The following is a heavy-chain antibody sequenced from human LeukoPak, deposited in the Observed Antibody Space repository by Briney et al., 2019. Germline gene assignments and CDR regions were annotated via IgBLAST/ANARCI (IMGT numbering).Heavy chain of an antibody. D-gene: IGHD3-3*01. CDR1: GFTFSSYA. Sequence: GGSLRLPCAASGFTFSSYAMSWVRQAPGKGLEWVSAISGSGGSTYYADSVKGRFTISRDNSKNTLYLQMNSLRAEDTAVYYRAKDSFITIFGVGSDYWGQGTLVTVSS. CDR2: ISGSGGST. V-gene: IGHV3-23*01. J-gene: IGHJ4*02. CDR3: AKDSFITIFGVGSDY.